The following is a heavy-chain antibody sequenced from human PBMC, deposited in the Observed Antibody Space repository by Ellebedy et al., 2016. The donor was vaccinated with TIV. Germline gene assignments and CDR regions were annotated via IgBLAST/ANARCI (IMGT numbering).Heavy chain of an antibody. V-gene: IGHV4-39*01. CDR1: GGSINSDDYY. CDR2: VYHNGGT. J-gene: IGHJ4*02. Sequence: SETLSLTCTVSGGSINSDDYYWAWIRQAPGKGLEWIGTVYHNGGTYHNPSLQSRVTMSADTSKNQFFQKLSSVTAEATSIYFCVRHSTPGDYLIFDHWGQGTLVTVSS. D-gene: IGHD4-11*01. CDR3: VRHSTPGDYLIFDH.